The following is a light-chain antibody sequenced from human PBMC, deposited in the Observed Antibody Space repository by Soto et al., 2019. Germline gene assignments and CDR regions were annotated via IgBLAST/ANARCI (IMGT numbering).Light chain of an antibody. CDR1: SSDVGDYNY. CDR3: SSYTSSSTLGV. Sequence: QSVLTQPASVSGSPGQSIIISCTGTSSDVGDYNYVSWYQQHPGKAPKLMIYDVSNRPSGVSDRFSGSKSGNTASLTISGLQAEDEADYYCSSYTSSSTLGVFGGGTQLTVL. J-gene: IGLJ3*02. V-gene: IGLV2-14*01. CDR2: DVS.